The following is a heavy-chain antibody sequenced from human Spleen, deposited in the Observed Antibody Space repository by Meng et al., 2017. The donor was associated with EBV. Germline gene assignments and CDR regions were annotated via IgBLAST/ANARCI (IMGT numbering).Heavy chain of an antibody. D-gene: IGHD3-16*01. CDR3: ATMMKSGFDY. J-gene: IGHJ4*02. Sequence: QGTLVQSGAEVKRPGSSVKVSCKAAGGTLSNYAIAWVRQAPGQGLEWMGGFIPFFGTPNYAQRFQGRVTITADRSTSTAYMQLTSLRSEDTATYYCATMMKSGFDYWGQGTLVTVSS. CDR2: FIPFFGTP. V-gene: IGHV1-69*06. CDR1: GGTLSNYA.